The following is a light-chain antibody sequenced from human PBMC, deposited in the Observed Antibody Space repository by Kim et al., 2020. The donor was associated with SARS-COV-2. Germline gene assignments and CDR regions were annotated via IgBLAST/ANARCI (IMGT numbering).Light chain of an antibody. CDR1: TGAVTSGYY. J-gene: IGLJ3*02. CDR2: STS. CDR3: LLYYAGAWV. Sequence: PGGTVTLTCASSTGAVTSGYYPNWFQQKPGQAPRALIYSTSKIHSWTPARFSGSLLGGKAALTLSGVQPEDEAEYYCLLYYAGAWVFGGGTQLTVL. V-gene: IGLV7-43*01.